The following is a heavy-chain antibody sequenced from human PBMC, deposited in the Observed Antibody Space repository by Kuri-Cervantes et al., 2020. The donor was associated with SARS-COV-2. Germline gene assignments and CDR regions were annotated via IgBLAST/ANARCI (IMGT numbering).Heavy chain of an antibody. CDR1: GGSISSYY. J-gene: IGHJ3*02. CDR3: ARALWSGYCTFDI. Sequence: SETLSLTCTVSGGSISSYYWGWIRQPPGKGLEWIGYIYYSGSTNYNPSLKSRVTISVDTSKNQFSLKLSSVTAAATAVYYCARALWSGYCTFDIWGQGTMVTVSS. V-gene: IGHV4-59*01. CDR2: IYYSGST. D-gene: IGHD3-3*01.